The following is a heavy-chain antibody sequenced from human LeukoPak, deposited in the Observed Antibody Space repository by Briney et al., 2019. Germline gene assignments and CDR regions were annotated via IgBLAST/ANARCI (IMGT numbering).Heavy chain of an antibody. J-gene: IGHJ3*02. Sequence: GGSLRLSCAASGFTVSSNYISWVRQAPGKGLEWVSVIYSGGSTYYADSVKGRFTISRDNSKNTLYLQMNSLRAEDTAVYYCARVGLTKNAFDIWGQGTMVTVSS. CDR2: IYSGGST. V-gene: IGHV3-53*01. CDR1: GFTVSSNY. D-gene: IGHD1-26*01. CDR3: ARVGLTKNAFDI.